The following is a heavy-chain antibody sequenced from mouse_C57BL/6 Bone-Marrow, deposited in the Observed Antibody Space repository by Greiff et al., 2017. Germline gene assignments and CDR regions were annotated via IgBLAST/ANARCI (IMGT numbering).Heavy chain of an antibody. D-gene: IGHD1-1*01. CDR2: IYPGDGDT. CDR3: AGWGEYGSSPAWFAY. CDR1: GYAFSSYW. J-gene: IGHJ3*01. Sequence: QVQLQQSGAELVKPGASVKISCKASGYAFSSYWMNWVKQRPGKGLEWIGQIYPGDGDTNYNGKFKGKATLTADKSSSTAYMQLSSLTSEGSAVYFCAGWGEYGSSPAWFAYWGQGTLVTVSA. V-gene: IGHV1-80*01.